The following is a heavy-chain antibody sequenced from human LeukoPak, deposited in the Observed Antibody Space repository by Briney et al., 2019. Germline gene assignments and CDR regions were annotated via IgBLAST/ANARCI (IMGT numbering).Heavy chain of an antibody. J-gene: IGHJ6*03. CDR2: IHYSGST. D-gene: IGHD3-10*01. Sequence: KPSETLSLTCTVSGGSINSSSYFWGWIRQPPGKGLEWIGSIHYSGSTYYNPSLKSRVTISVDTSKNQFSLKVSSVTAADTAVYYCARVFDSGSQAYFYYMDVWGKGTTVTISS. V-gene: IGHV4-39*07. CDR3: ARVFDSGSQAYFYYMDV. CDR1: GGSINSSSYF.